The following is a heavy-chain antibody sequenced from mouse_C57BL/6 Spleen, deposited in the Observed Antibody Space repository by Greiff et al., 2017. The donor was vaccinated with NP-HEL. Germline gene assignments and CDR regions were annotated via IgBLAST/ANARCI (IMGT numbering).Heavy chain of an antibody. CDR3: ARNWDWGDY. Sequence: VQLQQSGPELVKPGASVKISCKASGYAFSSSWMNWVKQRPGKGLEWIGRIYPGDGDTNYNGKFKGKATLTADKSSSTAYMQLSSLTSEDSAVYFCARNWDWGDYWGQGTTLTVSS. CDR2: IYPGDGDT. D-gene: IGHD4-1*01. J-gene: IGHJ2*01. CDR1: GYAFSSSW. V-gene: IGHV1-82*01.